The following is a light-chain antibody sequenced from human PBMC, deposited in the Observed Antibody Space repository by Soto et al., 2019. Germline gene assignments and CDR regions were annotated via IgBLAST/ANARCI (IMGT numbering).Light chain of an antibody. J-gene: IGKJ2*01. CDR2: KAS. V-gene: IGKV1-5*03. CDR1: QSIHTW. CDR3: QQYNSHPYT. Sequence: DFQMTQSPSTLSASVGDSVTITCRASQSIHTWLAWYQQKPGRTPKLLIYKASVLESGVPSRFSGSGSGTEVTLTTSSLQSDDFATYYCQQYNSHPYTFGQGTKLQIK.